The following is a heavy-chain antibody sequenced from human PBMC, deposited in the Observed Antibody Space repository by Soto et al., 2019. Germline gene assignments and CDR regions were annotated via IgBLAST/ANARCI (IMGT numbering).Heavy chain of an antibody. CDR1: GGSISSYY. CDR3: TEWSRDY. J-gene: IGHJ4*02. Sequence: SETLSLTCTVSGGSISSYYWSWIRQPPGKGLEWIGYIYYSGSTNYNPSLKSRVTISIDTSKDQLSLKVTSVTAADTAVYYCTEWSRDYWGQGILVTVSS. D-gene: IGHD3-3*01. V-gene: IGHV4-59*08. CDR2: IYYSGST.